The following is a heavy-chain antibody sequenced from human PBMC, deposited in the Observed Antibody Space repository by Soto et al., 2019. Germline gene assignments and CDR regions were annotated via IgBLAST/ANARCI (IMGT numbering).Heavy chain of an antibody. D-gene: IGHD6-19*01. CDR3: VKHELWLVRLT. CDR1: GASINTDNY. CDR2: GHYTGSP. V-gene: IGHV4-39*01. Sequence: QLQLQESGPRLVRPSETLSLTCTVSGASINTDNYWGWVRQTPGKGLEWIGGGHYTGSPYYSSTLTSRAPLSMDTPKNQLSLNLRSVPAAATAMYYCVKHELWLVRLTWGQGTLVTVSS. J-gene: IGHJ5*02.